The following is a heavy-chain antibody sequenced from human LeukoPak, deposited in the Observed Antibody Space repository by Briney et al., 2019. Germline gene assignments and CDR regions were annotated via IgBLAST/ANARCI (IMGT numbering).Heavy chain of an antibody. D-gene: IGHD3-10*02. V-gene: IGHV1-18*01. CDR3: ARDWDGRGVGDF. CDR2: ISGYSGNT. J-gene: IGHJ4*02. CDR1: GYTFTGFG. Sequence: ASVKVSCKASGYTFTGFGISWVRQAPGEGLEWMGWISGYSGNTKYAQKLQGRVTMTTDTFTTTAYMELKSLRSDDTAVYYCARDWDGRGVGDFWGQGTLVTVSS.